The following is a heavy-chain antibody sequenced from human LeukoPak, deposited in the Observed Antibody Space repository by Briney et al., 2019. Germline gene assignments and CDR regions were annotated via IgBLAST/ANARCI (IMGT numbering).Heavy chain of an antibody. Sequence: SETLSLTCIVSGGSISRSSYYWGWLRQPPGKGLEWIGTISDSGSTYYSPSLKSRDTISVDTSKNQFSLKLRFVTAADTAVYYCARQDIWFGELVVWGQGTTVTVSS. CDR3: ARQDIWFGELVV. CDR1: GGSISRSSYY. CDR2: ISDSGST. D-gene: IGHD3-10*01. V-gene: IGHV4-39*01. J-gene: IGHJ6*02.